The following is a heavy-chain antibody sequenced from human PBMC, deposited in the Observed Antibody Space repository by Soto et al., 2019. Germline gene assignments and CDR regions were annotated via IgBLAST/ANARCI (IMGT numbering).Heavy chain of an antibody. V-gene: IGHV4-34*01. CDR1: GGSFSGYY. D-gene: IGHD4-17*01. CDR3: ARDRGPYGDYRVYYYYGMDV. CDR2: INHSGST. Sequence: SETLSLTCAVYGGSFSGYYWSWIRQPPGKGLEWIGEINHSGSTNYNPSLKSRVTISVDTSKNQFSLKLSSVTAADTAVYYCARDRGPYGDYRVYYYYGMDVWGKGTTVTVSS. J-gene: IGHJ6*04.